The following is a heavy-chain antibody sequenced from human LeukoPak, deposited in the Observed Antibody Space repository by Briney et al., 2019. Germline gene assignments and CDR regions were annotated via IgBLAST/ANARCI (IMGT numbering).Heavy chain of an antibody. Sequence: GGSLRLSCAASGFTFSSYGMHWVRQAPGKGLEGVAVISYDGSNKYYADSVKGRFTISRDNSKNTLYLQMNSLRAEDTAVYYCTGSIAAAGNNYWGQGTLVTVSS. V-gene: IGHV3-30*03. CDR2: ISYDGSNK. CDR3: TGSIAAAGNNY. D-gene: IGHD6-13*01. CDR1: GFTFSSYG. J-gene: IGHJ4*02.